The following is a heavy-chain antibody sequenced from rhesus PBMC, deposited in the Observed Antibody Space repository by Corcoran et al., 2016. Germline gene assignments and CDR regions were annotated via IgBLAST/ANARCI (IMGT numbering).Heavy chain of an antibody. CDR2: INSGGGST. Sequence: EVQLVETGGGLVQPGGSLKLSCAASGFTFSSYGMSWVRQAPGKGLEWVSAINSGGGSTYYAAYVKGRFTISRDNSKNTLALQMNSLRAEDTAVYYCARSGYSSWYLDAFDFWGQGLRVTVSS. CDR3: ARSGYSSWYLDAFDF. V-gene: IGHV3S5*01. J-gene: IGHJ3*01. D-gene: IGHD6-13*01. CDR1: GFTFSSYG.